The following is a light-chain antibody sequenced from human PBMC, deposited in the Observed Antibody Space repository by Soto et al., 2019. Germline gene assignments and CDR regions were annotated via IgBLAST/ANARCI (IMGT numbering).Light chain of an antibody. CDR1: SSNIGAGSY. CDR2: GDT. CDR3: SSYTTTNTPYV. J-gene: IGLJ1*01. Sequence: QSVLTQPPSVSGAPGQRVTISCTGSSSNIGAGSYVHWYQHLPGTAPKVLIFGDTNRRSGVPGRFSGSKSGSSASLAITGLQAEDEADYYCSSYTTTNTPYVFGTGTKLTVL. V-gene: IGLV1-40*01.